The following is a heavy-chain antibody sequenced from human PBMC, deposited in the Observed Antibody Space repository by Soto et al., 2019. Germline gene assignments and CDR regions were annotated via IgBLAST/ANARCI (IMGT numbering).Heavy chain of an antibody. J-gene: IGHJ2*01. V-gene: IGHV4-34*01. CDR1: GGSFSGYY. CDR3: ASINSNYPPCTNFDL. CDR2: IYHSGSP. D-gene: IGHD4-4*01. Sequence: QVQLQQWGAGLLKPSETLSLTCAVYGGSFSGYYWTWIRQPPGKGLERIGEIYHSGSPNYNPSLKSRVSTAADMSQTQSSLKPSSMTAAYTAVYYWASINSNYPPCTNFDLWGRGTLVTVSS.